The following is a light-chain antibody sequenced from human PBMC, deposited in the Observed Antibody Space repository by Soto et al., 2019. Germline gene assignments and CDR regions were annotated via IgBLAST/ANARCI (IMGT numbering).Light chain of an antibody. Sequence: QSALTQPASVSGSPGQSITVSCTGSSSDFGDDKYVSWYQQQPGKGPNLLIYGVNSRPSGISNRFSGSKSGNTASLTSSGLQVEDEADYFCGSFTTSIIWVFGGGTKLTVL. CDR2: GVN. CDR3: GSFTTSIIWV. J-gene: IGLJ3*02. CDR1: SSDFGDDKY. V-gene: IGLV2-14*01.